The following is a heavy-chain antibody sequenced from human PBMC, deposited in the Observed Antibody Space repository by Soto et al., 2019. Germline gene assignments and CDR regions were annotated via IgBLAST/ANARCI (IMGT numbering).Heavy chain of an antibody. J-gene: IGHJ3*01. CDR1: GYTFTSFW. CDR3: AKVYDSSSTYAFEV. CDR2: IYPGDSDT. V-gene: IGHV5-51*01. D-gene: IGHD3-22*01. Sequence: PGESLKISCKGSGYTFTSFWIAWVRQMPGKGPELMGVIYPGDSDTRYSPSFEGQVTISADKSINTAYLQWISLKASDTAMYYCAKVYDSSSTYAFEVWGQGTMVSVSS.